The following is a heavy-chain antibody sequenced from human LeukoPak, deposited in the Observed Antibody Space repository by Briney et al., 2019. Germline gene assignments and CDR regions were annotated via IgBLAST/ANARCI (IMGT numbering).Heavy chain of an antibody. CDR3: GRFGDAFDT. J-gene: IGHJ3*02. V-gene: IGHV3-64D*06. D-gene: IGHD3-10*01. Sequence: PGGSLRLSCSASGFTFSSYVLHWVRQAPGKGLEDVSAISGNGESTYYVDSVKGRFTISRDNAKNTLYLQMSSLRPEDTAIYYCGRFGDAFDTWGQGTMVTVSS. CDR1: GFTFSSYV. CDR2: ISGNGEST.